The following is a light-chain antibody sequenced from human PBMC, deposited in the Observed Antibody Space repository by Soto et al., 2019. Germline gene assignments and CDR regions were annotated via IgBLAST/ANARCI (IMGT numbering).Light chain of an antibody. CDR3: QHYDNYPWM. Sequence: DIQMTPSPSTLSGSVVARVTITCRASQSISSWLAWYQQKPGKAPKLLMYDAFSLESGVPSRFSGSGSGTEFTLTISSLQPDDFATYYCQHYDNYPWMFGQGTKVDIK. V-gene: IGKV1-5*01. CDR1: QSISSW. J-gene: IGKJ1*01. CDR2: DAF.